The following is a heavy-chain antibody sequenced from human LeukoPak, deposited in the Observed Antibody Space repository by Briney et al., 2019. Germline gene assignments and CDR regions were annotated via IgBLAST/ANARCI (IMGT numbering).Heavy chain of an antibody. V-gene: IGHV3-30*04. J-gene: IGHJ3*02. Sequence: GRSLRLSCAASGFTFSSYAMHWVRLAPGKGLEWVALISYHGNNKYYADSVKGRFTISRDNSKNTLYLQMNSLRADDTAVYYCARDAFFYDSGGYYFPDAFDIWGQGTMVTVSP. CDR1: GFTFSSYA. CDR2: ISYHGNNK. CDR3: ARDAFFYDSGGYYFPDAFDI. D-gene: IGHD3-22*01.